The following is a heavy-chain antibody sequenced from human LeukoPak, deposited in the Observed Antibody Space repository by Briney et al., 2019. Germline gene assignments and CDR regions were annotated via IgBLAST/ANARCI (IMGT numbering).Heavy chain of an antibody. J-gene: IGHJ3*02. CDR3: ARVYSSGWYFEFYDAFDI. CDR1: GGSISSSSYY. Sequence: PSETLSLTCTVSGGSISSSSYYWGWIRQPPGKGLEWIGSIYYSGSTYYNPSLKSRVTISVDTSKNQFSLKLSSVTAADTAVYYCARVYSSGWYFEFYDAFDIWGQGTMVTVSS. CDR2: IYYSGST. D-gene: IGHD6-19*01. V-gene: IGHV4-39*07.